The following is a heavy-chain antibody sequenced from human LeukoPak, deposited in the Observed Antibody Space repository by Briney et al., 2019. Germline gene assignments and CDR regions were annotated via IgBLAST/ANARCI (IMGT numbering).Heavy chain of an antibody. Sequence: SETLSLTCTVSGDSISSYYWSWIRQPPGKGLEWIGYIYYSGSTNYNPSLKSRVTISVDTSKNQFSLELSSVTAADTAVYYCARWGSITTARFDYWGQGTLVTVSS. CDR1: GDSISSYY. CDR2: IYYSGST. CDR3: ARWGSITTARFDY. V-gene: IGHV4-59*01. D-gene: IGHD3-16*01. J-gene: IGHJ4*02.